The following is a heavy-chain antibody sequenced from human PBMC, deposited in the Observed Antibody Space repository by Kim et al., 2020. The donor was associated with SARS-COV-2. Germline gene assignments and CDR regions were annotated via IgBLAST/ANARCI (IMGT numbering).Heavy chain of an antibody. V-gene: IGHV4-39*01. Sequence: SETLSLTCTVSGGSISSSSYYWGWIRPPPGKGLEWIGSIYYSGSTYYNPSLKRRVTISVDTSKNQFSLKLSSVTAAVTAVYYCARHAWWADSGYDDRFDYWGQGTLVTVSS. D-gene: IGHD5-12*01. CDR1: GGSISSSSYY. CDR3: ARHAWWADSGYDDRFDY. J-gene: IGHJ4*02. CDR2: IYYSGST.